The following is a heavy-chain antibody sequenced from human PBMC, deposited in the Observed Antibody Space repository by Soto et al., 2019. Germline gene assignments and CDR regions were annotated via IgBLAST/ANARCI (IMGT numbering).Heavy chain of an antibody. Sequence: GGSLRLSCAASGFTFSSYGMHWVRQAPGKGLEWVAVISYDGSNKYYADSVKGRFTISRDNSKNTLYLQMNSLRAEDTAVYYCAKDFYGMDVWGQGTTVTVSS. J-gene: IGHJ6*02. CDR2: ISYDGSNK. CDR3: AKDFYGMDV. V-gene: IGHV3-30*18. CDR1: GFTFSSYG.